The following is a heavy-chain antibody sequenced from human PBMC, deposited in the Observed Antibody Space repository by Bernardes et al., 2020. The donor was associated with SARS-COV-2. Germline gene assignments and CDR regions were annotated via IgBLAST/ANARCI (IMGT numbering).Heavy chain of an antibody. Sequence: GGSLRLSCAASGFTFSSYAMHWVRQASGKGLEWVAVISYDGSIKKYADSVKGRFTISGDNSKNTLYLQMNSLRAEDTAVYYCAREGRFGELFGAFDIWGQGTMVTVSS. CDR3: AREGRFGELFGAFDI. V-gene: IGHV3-30-3*01. CDR2: ISYDGSIK. D-gene: IGHD3-10*01. CDR1: GFTFSSYA. J-gene: IGHJ3*02.